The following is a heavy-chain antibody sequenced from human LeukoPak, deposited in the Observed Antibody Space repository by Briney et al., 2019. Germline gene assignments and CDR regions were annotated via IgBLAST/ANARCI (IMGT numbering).Heavy chain of an antibody. V-gene: IGHV3-33*01. J-gene: IGHJ4*02. CDR3: ARDKGYFDY. CDR1: GFTFSSYG. Sequence: GGSLRLSCAASGFTFSSYGMHWVRQAPGKGLEWVADIWYDGSNKYYADSVKGRFTISRDNSKNTLYLQMNSLRAEDTAVYYCARDKGYFDYWGQGTLVTVSS. CDR2: IWYDGSNK.